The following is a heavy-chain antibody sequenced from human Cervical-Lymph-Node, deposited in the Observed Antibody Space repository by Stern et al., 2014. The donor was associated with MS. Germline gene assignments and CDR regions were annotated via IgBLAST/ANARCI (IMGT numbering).Heavy chain of an antibody. J-gene: IGHJ6*02. CDR1: GGSISSDNYY. CDR2: IYYSGTT. CDR3: ARDHFTTSLDV. V-gene: IGHV4-31*03. Sequence: VQLVESGPGLVKPSQNLSLTCTVSGGSISSDNYYWTWIRQHPGKGLEWIGHIYYSGTTYYNPSLKSRVSITVDTSKNLFSLRLSSVTAADTAVYYCARDHFTTSLDVWGHGTTVTVS. D-gene: IGHD2-2*01.